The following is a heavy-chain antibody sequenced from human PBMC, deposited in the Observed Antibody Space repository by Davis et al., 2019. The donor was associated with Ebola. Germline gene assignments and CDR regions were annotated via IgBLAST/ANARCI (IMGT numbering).Heavy chain of an antibody. CDR3: ARAAYSSSRIRTANFDY. D-gene: IGHD6-6*01. Sequence: AASVKVSCKASGYTFTGYYMHWVRQAPGQGLEWMGWMNPNSGNTGYAQKFQGRVTMTRNTSISTAYMELRSLRSDDTAVYYCARAAYSSSRIRTANFDYWGQGTLVTVSS. CDR1: GYTFTGYY. CDR2: MNPNSGNT. V-gene: IGHV1-8*02. J-gene: IGHJ4*02.